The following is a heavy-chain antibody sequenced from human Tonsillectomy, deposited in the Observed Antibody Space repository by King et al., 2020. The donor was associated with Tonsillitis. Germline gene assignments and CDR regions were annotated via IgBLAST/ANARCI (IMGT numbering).Heavy chain of an antibody. D-gene: IGHD4-23*01. Sequence: HVQLVESGAEVKKPGSSVKVSCKASGGTFSSYAISWVRQAPGQGLEWMGGIIPIFGTANYAQKFQGRVTITADESTSTAYMELSSLRSEDTAVYYCARDHYTVVTPFNWFDPWGQGTLVTVSS. V-gene: IGHV1-69*01. CDR3: ARDHYTVVTPFNWFDP. J-gene: IGHJ5*02. CDR1: GGTFSSYA. CDR2: IIPIFGTA.